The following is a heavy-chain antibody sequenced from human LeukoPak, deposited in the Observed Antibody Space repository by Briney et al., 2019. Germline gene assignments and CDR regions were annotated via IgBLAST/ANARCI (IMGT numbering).Heavy chain of an antibody. CDR2: ISYDGSNK. D-gene: IGHD5-12*01. J-gene: IGHJ6*03. V-gene: IGHV3-30*04. CDR3: ARDLGSGYEKPYYYYYYYMDV. Sequence: PGGSLRLSCAASGFTFSSYAMHWVRQAPGKGLEWVAVISYDGSNKYYADSVKGRFTISRDNSKNTLCLQMNSLRAEDTAVYYCARDLGSGYEKPYYYYYYYMDVWGKGTTVTVSS. CDR1: GFTFSSYA.